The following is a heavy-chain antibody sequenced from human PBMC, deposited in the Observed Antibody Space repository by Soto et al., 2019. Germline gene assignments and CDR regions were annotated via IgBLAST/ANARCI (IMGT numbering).Heavy chain of an antibody. Sequence: EVQLVESGGGLVQPGGSLRLSCAASGFTFSDHYMDWVRQAPGKGLEWVGRSRNKANSYSTEYAASVKGRFTISRDESKNSLYLQMNSLKTEDTAVYYCARFSGSYTRGLDYWGQGTLGTVSS. CDR1: GFTFSDHY. D-gene: IGHD1-26*01. J-gene: IGHJ4*02. V-gene: IGHV3-72*01. CDR3: ARFSGSYTRGLDY. CDR2: SRNKANSYST.